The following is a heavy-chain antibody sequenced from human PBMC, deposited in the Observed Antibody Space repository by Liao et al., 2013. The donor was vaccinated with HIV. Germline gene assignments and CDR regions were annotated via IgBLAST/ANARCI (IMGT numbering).Heavy chain of an antibody. J-gene: IGHJ4*02. Sequence: QLQLQESGPGLVKPSETLSLTCSVSGGSISSRGYYWGWIRQPPGKGLEWIGSIYYTGSTYYNRSLKSRVTISEDTSKNQFSLQVTSVTAADTAVYYCARDDGYNSMGPRILAYWGQGALVTVSS. V-gene: IGHV4-39*07. CDR1: GGSISSRGYY. CDR3: ARDDGYNSMGPRILAY. CDR2: IYYTGST. D-gene: IGHD2/OR15-2a*01.